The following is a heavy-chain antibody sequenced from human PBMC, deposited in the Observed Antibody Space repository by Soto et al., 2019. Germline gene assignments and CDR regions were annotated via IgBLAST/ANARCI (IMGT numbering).Heavy chain of an antibody. CDR1: GFTFDDYA. J-gene: IGHJ6*03. D-gene: IGHD4-4*01. CDR3: AKCNFAYYYYYMDV. V-gene: IGHV3-9*01. CDR2: ISWNSGDI. Sequence: EVKLVESGGGLVHPGRSLRLSCAASGFTFDDYAMHWVRQAPGKGLEWVSSISWNSGDIGYADSVKGRFTISRDNAKNALYLQINSLRAEDTAVYYCAKCNFAYYYYYMDVWGKGSTVTVSS.